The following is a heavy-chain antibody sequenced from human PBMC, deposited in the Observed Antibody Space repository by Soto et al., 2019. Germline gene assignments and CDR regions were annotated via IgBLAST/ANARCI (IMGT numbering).Heavy chain of an antibody. CDR2: ISAYNGNT. J-gene: IGHJ5*02. V-gene: IGHV1-18*01. D-gene: IGHD6-6*01. CDR3: ARDGSLLAARPVWFDP. CDR1: GYTFTSYG. Sequence: ASVKVSCKXSGYTFTSYGISWVRQAPGQGLEWMGWISAYNGNTNYAQKLQGRVTMTTDTSTSTAYMELRSLRSDDTAVYYCARDGSLLAARPVWFDPWGQGTLVTVSS.